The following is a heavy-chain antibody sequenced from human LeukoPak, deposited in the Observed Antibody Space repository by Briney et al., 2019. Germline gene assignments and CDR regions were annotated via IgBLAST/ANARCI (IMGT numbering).Heavy chain of an antibody. CDR1: GYTFTGYY. D-gene: IGHD6-19*01. J-gene: IGHJ4*02. V-gene: IGHV1-2*02. Sequence: ASVKVSCKASGYTFTGYYMHWVRQAPGQGLEWMGWINPNSGGTNYAQKFQGRVTMTRDTSISTAYMELSRLRSDDTVVYYCARARVAGLMEDYFDYWGQGTLVTVSS. CDR3: ARARVAGLMEDYFDY. CDR2: INPNSGGT.